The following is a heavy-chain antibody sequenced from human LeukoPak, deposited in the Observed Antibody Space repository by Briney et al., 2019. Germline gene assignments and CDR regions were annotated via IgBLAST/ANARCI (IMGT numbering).Heavy chain of an antibody. CDR2: ISSSGST. Sequence: SETLSLTCTVSGDSISSGDYYWSWIRQPPGKGLEWIGRISSSGSTNFNPSLKSRVTLSVDKSKNQFSLRLSSVTAADTAVYYCARPHSYSNYINYWGQGTLVTVSS. V-gene: IGHV4-61*02. J-gene: IGHJ4*02. CDR3: ARPHSYSNYINY. D-gene: IGHD4-11*01. CDR1: GDSISSGDYY.